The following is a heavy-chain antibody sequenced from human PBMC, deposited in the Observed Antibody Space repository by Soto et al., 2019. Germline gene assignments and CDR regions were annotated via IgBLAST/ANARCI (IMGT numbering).Heavy chain of an antibody. J-gene: IGHJ5*02. D-gene: IGHD5-18*01. V-gene: IGHV4-31*03. CDR3: ARDRIGYSYGYRWFDP. CDR2: IYYSGST. CDR1: GGSISSGGYY. Sequence: SETLSLTCTVSGGSISSGGYYWSWIRQHPGKDLEWIGYIYYSGSTYYNPSLKSRVTISVDTSKNQFSLKLSSVTAADTAVYYCARDRIGYSYGYRWFDPWGQGTLVTVS.